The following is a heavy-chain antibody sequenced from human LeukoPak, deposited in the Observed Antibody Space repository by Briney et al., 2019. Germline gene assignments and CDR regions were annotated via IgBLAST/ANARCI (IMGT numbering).Heavy chain of an antibody. D-gene: IGHD3-10*01. CDR3: ARWFGELLNNWFDP. CDR1: GYTFTGYY. J-gene: IGHJ5*02. V-gene: IGHV1-2*02. CDR2: INPNSGGT. Sequence: ASVKVSCKASGYTFTGYYMHWVRQAPGQGLEWMGWINPNSGGTNYAQKFQGRVTMTRDTSISTAYMELSRLRSDDTAVYYCARWFGELLNNWFDPWGQGILVTVSS.